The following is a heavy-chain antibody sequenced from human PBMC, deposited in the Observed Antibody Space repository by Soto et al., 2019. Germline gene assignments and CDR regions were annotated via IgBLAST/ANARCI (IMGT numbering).Heavy chain of an antibody. D-gene: IGHD6-13*01. Sequence: PSETLSLTCAVYGGSFSGYYWSWIRQPPGKGLEWIGEINHSGSTNYNPSLKSRVTISVDTSKNQFSLKLSSVTAADTAVYYCARRNRGVAEAIYFDYGGKGTLVTVPS. CDR3: ARRNRGVAEAIYFDY. CDR2: INHSGST. V-gene: IGHV4-34*01. J-gene: IGHJ4*02. CDR1: GGSFSGYY.